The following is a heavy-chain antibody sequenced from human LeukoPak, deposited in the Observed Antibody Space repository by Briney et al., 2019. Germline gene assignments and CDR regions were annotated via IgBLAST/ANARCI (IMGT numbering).Heavy chain of an antibody. CDR3: AKLIAVASISYYYYGMDV. CDR1: GFTFSSYA. CDR2: ISGSGGST. Sequence: GGSLRLSCAASGFTFSSYAMSWVRQAPGKGLEWVSAISGSGGSTYYADSVKGRFTISRDNSKNTLYLQMDSLRAEDTAVYYCAKLIAVASISYYYYGMDVWGQGTTVTVSS. V-gene: IGHV3-23*01. J-gene: IGHJ6*02. D-gene: IGHD6-19*01.